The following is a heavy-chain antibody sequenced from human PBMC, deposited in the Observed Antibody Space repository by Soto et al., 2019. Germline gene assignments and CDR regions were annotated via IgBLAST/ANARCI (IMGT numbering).Heavy chain of an antibody. V-gene: IGHV1-69*02. CDR3: ATGALKFGGVLNA. Sequence: QVQLVQSGADVKKPGSSVKVSCKASGATFSRSTFTWVRQAPGQGLEWMGRIIPMFGITNSAQKFQGRLGITADESTNTVFMDMSSLISDDTVIYDGATGALKFGGVLNAWGQGTLVTVSS. CDR1: GATFSRST. J-gene: IGHJ4*02. D-gene: IGHD3-16*01. CDR2: IIPMFGIT.